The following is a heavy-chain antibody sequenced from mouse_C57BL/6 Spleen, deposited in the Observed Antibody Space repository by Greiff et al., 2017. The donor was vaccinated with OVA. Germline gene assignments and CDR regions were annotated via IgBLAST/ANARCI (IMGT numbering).Heavy chain of an antibody. V-gene: IGHV1-22*01. Sequence: VQLQQSGPELVKPGASVKMSCKASGYTFTDYNMHWVKQSHGKSLEWIGYINPNNGGTSYNQKFKGKATLTVNKSSSTAYMELRSLTSEDSAVYYWTEGDYGSSYNAMDYWGQGTSVTVSS. CDR2: INPNNGGT. J-gene: IGHJ4*01. CDR1: GYTFTDYN. CDR3: TEGDYGSSYNAMDY. D-gene: IGHD1-1*01.